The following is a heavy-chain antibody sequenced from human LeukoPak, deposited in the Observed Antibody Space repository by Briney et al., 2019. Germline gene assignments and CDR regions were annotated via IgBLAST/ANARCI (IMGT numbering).Heavy chain of an antibody. CDR3: ARDLFYYDGSGYGY. V-gene: IGHV1-69*05. CDR1: GGTFSSYA. CDR2: IIPIFGTA. Sequence: ASVKVSCKASGGTFSSYAISWVRQAPGQGLEWMGGIIPIFGTANYAQKFQGRVTTTRDTSTSTVNMELSSLRSEDTAVYYCARDLFYYDGSGYGYWGQGTLVTVSS. J-gene: IGHJ4*02. D-gene: IGHD3-22*01.